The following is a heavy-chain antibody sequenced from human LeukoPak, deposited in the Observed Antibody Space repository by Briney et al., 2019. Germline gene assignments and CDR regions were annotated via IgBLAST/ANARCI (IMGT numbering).Heavy chain of an antibody. CDR1: GSPLGDYL. D-gene: IGHD6-19*01. V-gene: IGHV3-49*03. Sequence: GGPLRLPCTPSGSPLGDYLMSWFRQAPGKGLEWIGFISGGTTEYAASVKGRFTISRDDSTSIAYLQMNSLTTEDTAVYYCSRGSGWLSVYWGQGTLVTVSS. CDR3: SRGSGWLSVY. J-gene: IGHJ4*02. CDR2: ISGGTT.